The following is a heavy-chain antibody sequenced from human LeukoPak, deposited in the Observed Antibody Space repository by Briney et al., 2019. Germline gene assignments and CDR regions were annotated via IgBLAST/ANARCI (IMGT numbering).Heavy chain of an antibody. V-gene: IGHV4-30-2*01. D-gene: IGHD3-22*01. CDR3: ARDSYYDSSGFDY. CDR2: IYHSRNT. Sequence: PSQTLSLTCAVSGGSISSGGYSWSWIRQPPGKGLEWIGYIYHSRNTYYNPSLKSRVTISVDRSKDQFSLKLSSVTAADTAVYYCARDSYYDSSGFDYWGQGTLVTVSS. J-gene: IGHJ4*02. CDR1: GGSISSGGYS.